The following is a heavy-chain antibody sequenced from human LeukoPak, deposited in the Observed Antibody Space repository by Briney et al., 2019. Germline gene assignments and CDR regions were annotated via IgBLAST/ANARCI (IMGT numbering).Heavy chain of an antibody. V-gene: IGHV3-20*04. J-gene: IGHJ4*02. CDR3: ARVVSYSSSSHFDY. CDR2: INWNGGST. CDR1: GYTFDDYG. D-gene: IGHD6-6*01. Sequence: GGSLRLSCAASGYTFDDYGMSWVRQAPGKGLEWVTGINWNGGSTGYADSVKGRFTISRDNAKNSLYLQMNSLRAEDTALYYCARVVSYSSSSHFDYWGQGTLVTVSS.